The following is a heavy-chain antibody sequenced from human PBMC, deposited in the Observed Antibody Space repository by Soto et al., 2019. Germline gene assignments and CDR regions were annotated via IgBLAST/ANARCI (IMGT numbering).Heavy chain of an antibody. J-gene: IGHJ4*02. CDR2: IDGSGTTK. CDR1: GFTFNDFE. D-gene: IGHD3-10*01. CDR3: ARGFGRVNY. V-gene: IGHV3-48*03. Sequence: EVQVLESGGGLVQPGGSLRLSCGVSGFTFNDFEMNWVRQAPGKGLEWLAYIDGSGTTKKYADSVRGRLTISRDNPNNSLFLQMSTLSAADTAIYSCARGFGRVNYWGQGTLVSVSS.